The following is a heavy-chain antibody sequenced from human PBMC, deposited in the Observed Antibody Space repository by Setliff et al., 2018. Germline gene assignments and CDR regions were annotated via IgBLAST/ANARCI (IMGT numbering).Heavy chain of an antibody. J-gene: IGHJ3*02. V-gene: IGHV3-21*01. CDR3: TRDWGGVGATNAFDI. D-gene: IGHD1-26*01. Sequence: GGSLRLSCAASGFTFSTYSMHWVRQAPGKGLEWVSSIDTSSSYIYYADSVKGRFTISRDNAKNTLYLQMNRLRAEDTAVYYCTRDWGGVGATNAFDIWGQGTMVTVSS. CDR1: GFTFSTYS. CDR2: IDTSSSYI.